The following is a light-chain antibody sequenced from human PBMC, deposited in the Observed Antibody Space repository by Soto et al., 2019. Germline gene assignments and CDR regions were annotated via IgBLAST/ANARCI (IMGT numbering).Light chain of an antibody. Sequence: GDRVTITCRASQYIHNYLAWYQQKPGEAPKLLIYDAANLESGVPSRFSGSGTGTEFTLTISSLQPDDFATYYCQQSNNYPWTFGQGTRVEI. V-gene: IGKV1-5*03. CDR3: QQSNNYPWT. CDR1: QYIHNY. CDR2: DAA. J-gene: IGKJ1*01.